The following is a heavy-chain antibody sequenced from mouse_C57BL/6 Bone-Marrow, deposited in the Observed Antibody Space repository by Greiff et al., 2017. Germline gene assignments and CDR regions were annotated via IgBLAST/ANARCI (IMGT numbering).Heavy chain of an antibody. CDR2: IRNKANNHAT. CDR3: TRREAGYYAMDY. CDR1: GFTFSDAW. D-gene: IGHD4-1*01. Sequence: EVQLQESGGGLVQPGGSMKLSCAASGFTFSDAWMDWVRQSPEKGLEWVAEIRNKANNHATYYAESVNGRFTISRDASKSSVYLQMNSLRAEDTGIYYCTRREAGYYAMDYWGQGTSVTVSS. V-gene: IGHV6-6*01. J-gene: IGHJ4*01.